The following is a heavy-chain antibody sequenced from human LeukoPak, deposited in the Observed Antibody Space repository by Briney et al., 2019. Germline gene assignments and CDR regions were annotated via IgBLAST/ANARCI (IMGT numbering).Heavy chain of an antibody. CDR3: ARDSGYRAFDL. D-gene: IGHD3-10*01. CDR1: GFPFSAYC. V-gene: IGHV3-7*04. CDR2: IKQDGSQK. Sequence: GGSLRLSWAASGFPFSAYCLTWVRQPPGKGLEWVANIKQDGSQKYYVDSVKGRFTISRDNANNSLYLQMNSLRVEDTAVYYCARDSGYRAFDLWGRGTLVTVSS. J-gene: IGHJ2*01.